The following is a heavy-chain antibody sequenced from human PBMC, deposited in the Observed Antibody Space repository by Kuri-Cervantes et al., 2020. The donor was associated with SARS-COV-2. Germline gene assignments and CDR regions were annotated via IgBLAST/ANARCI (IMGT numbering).Heavy chain of an antibody. V-gene: IGHV4-59*12. CDR2: IYYSGST. Sequence: ESLKISCTVSGGSISSYYWSWIRQPPGKGLEWIGYIYYSGSTNYNPSLKSRVTISVDTSKNQFSLKLSSVTAADTAVYYCAREDNWNPPRWGQGTLVTVSS. CDR3: AREDNWNPPR. J-gene: IGHJ4*02. D-gene: IGHD1-20*01. CDR1: GGSISSYY.